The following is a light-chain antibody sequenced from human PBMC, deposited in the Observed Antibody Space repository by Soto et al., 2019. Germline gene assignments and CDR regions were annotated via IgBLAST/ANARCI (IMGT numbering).Light chain of an antibody. CDR1: QTVIHNH. CDR2: GAS. V-gene: IGKV3-20*01. J-gene: IGKJ5*01. Sequence: EIVLTQSPDTLSLSPGERPTLSCRASQTVIHNHLAWHQQKPGQPPRXXVYGASSRATGIPDRFSGSGSGTDFTLTISRLEPEDGAVYDCQQHGTSPITFGQGTRLEIK. CDR3: QQHGTSPIT.